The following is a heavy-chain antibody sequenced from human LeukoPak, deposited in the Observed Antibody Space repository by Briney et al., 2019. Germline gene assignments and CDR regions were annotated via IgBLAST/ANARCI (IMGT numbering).Heavy chain of an antibody. CDR3: ASHYGSGSYSQYYFGY. Sequence: SETLSLTCTVSGGSISSYYWSWIRQPPGKGLEWIGYIYYSGSTNYNPSLKSRVTISVDTSKNQFSLKLSSVTAADTAVYYCASHYGSGSYSQYYFGYWGQGTLVTVSS. J-gene: IGHJ4*02. V-gene: IGHV4-59*12. CDR1: GGSISSYY. D-gene: IGHD3-10*01. CDR2: IYYSGST.